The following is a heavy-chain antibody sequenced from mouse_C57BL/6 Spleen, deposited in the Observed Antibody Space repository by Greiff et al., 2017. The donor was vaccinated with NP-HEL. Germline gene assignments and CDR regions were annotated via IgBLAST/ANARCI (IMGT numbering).Heavy chain of an antibody. CDR1: GYAFTNYL. CDR3: ARSSSCVGFAY. J-gene: IGHJ3*01. CDR2: INPGSGGT. V-gene: IGHV1-54*01. Sequence: VQLKQSGAELVRPGTSVKVSCKASGYAFTNYLIEWVKQRPGQGLEWIGVINPGSGGTNYNEKFKGKATLTADKSSSTAYMQLSSLTSEDSAVCFCARSSSCVGFAYWGQGTLVTVSA. D-gene: IGHD1-1*01.